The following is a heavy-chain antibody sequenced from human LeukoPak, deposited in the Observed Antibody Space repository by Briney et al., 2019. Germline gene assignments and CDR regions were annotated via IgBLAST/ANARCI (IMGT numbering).Heavy chain of an antibody. Sequence: PSETLSLTCTVSGGSISSSSYYWGWIRQPPGKGLERIGSIYYSGSTYYNPSLKSRVTISVDTSKNQFSLKLSSVTAADTAVYYCARGVPRDCSGGSCYSGYDYWGQGTLVTVSS. CDR2: IYYSGST. D-gene: IGHD2-15*01. V-gene: IGHV4-39*01. CDR3: ARGVPRDCSGGSCYSGYDY. CDR1: GGSISSSSYY. J-gene: IGHJ4*02.